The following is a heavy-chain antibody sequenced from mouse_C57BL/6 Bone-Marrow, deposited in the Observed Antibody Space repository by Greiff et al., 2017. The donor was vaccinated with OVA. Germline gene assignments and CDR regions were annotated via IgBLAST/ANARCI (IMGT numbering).Heavy chain of an antibody. CDR1: GFTFSSYG. J-gene: IGHJ4*01. V-gene: IGHV5-6*02. Sequence: EVKLEESGGDLVKPGGSLKLSCAASGFTFSSYGMSWVRQTPDKRLEWVATISSGGSYTYYPDSVKGRFTISRDNAKNTLYLQMSSLKSEDTAMYYCARHPYYYAMDYWGQGTSVTVSS. CDR2: ISSGGSYT. CDR3: ARHPYYYAMDY.